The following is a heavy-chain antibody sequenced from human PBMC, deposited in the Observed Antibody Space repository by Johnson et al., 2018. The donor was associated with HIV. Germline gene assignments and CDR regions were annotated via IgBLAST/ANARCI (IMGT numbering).Heavy chain of an antibody. V-gene: IGHV3-20*04. J-gene: IGHJ3*02. CDR3: ASGSGSYLSAFDI. D-gene: IGHD1-26*01. Sequence: VQLVESGGGVVQPGRSLRLSCETSRFTFDDYAMHWVRQAPGKGLEWVSGINWNGGSTGYADSVKGRFTISRDNAKNSLYLQMNSLRAEDTALYYCASGSGSYLSAFDIWGQGTMVTVSS. CDR1: RFTFDDYA. CDR2: INWNGGST.